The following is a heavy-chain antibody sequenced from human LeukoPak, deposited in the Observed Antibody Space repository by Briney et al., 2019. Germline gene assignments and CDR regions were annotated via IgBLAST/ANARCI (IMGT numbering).Heavy chain of an antibody. CDR1: GDFISSRSAY. Sequence: SETLSLTCTVSGDFISSRSAYCGWLRQPPGKGLEWIGSISYSGNTYYNPSLRSRVSTSVDTSKNQFSLKLSSVTTADPAVSERGRMLSANFYFYSGRDVGGQGTTVTVSS. CDR3: GRMLSANFYFYSGRDV. CDR2: ISYSGNT. D-gene: IGHD4/OR15-4a*01. V-gene: IGHV4-39*01. J-gene: IGHJ6*02.